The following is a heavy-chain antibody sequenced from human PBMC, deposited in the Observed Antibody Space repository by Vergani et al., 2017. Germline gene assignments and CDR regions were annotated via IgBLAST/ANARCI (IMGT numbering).Heavy chain of an antibody. CDR3: ARGGSGDYDYVWGSYRRYYFDY. Sequence: QVQLVQSGAEVKKPGSSVKVSCKASGGTISSYAISWVRQAPGQGLEWMGGIIPIFGTANYAQKFQGRVTITADKSTSTAYMELSSLRTDDTAVYYCARGGSGDYDYVWGSYRRYYFDYWGQGTLVTVSS. CDR1: GGTISSYA. J-gene: IGHJ4*02. V-gene: IGHV1-69*06. D-gene: IGHD3-16*02. CDR2: IIPIFGTA.